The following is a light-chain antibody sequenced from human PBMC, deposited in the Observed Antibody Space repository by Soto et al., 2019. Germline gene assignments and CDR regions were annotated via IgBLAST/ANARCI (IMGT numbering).Light chain of an antibody. CDR2: LGS. CDR1: QSISSY. CDR3: MQALQTPRT. Sequence: DIQMTQSPSSLSASLGDRVTITCRASQSISSYLNWYQQKPGKAPKLLIYLGSNRASGVPDRFSGSGSGTDFTLKISRVEAEDVGVYYCMQALQTPRTFGQGTKVDI. J-gene: IGKJ1*01. V-gene: IGKV1-39*01.